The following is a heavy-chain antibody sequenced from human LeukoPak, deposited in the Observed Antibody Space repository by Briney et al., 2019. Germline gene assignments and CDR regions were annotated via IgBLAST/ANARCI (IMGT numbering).Heavy chain of an antibody. D-gene: IGHD2-15*01. Sequence: GGSLRLACAASGFTFSSYAMSWVRQAPGKGLEWVSAISGSGGSTYYADSVKGRFTISRDNSKNTLYLQMNSLRAEDTAVYYCAKCSGGSCYLDYWGQGTLVTVSS. V-gene: IGHV3-23*01. J-gene: IGHJ4*02. CDR1: GFTFSSYA. CDR3: AKCSGGSCYLDY. CDR2: ISGSGGST.